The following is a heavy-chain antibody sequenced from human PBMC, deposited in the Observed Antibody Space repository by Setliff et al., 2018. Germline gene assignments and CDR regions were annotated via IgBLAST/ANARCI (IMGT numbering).Heavy chain of an antibody. V-gene: IGHV1-69*05. Sequence: ASVKVSCKASGGTFSSYGISWVRQAPGQGLEWMGGTIPIFGSTNYAQKFQDRVTIITDESTSTAYMELRSLRTEDTAVYYCAREGADTRSSTDYRYYMDVWGKGTTVTVSS. CDR3: AREGADTRSSTDYRYYMDV. CDR2: TIPIFGST. D-gene: IGHD6-25*01. CDR1: GGTFSSYG. J-gene: IGHJ6*03.